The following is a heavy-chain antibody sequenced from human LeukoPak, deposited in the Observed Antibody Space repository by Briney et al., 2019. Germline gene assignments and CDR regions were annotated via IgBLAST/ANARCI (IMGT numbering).Heavy chain of an antibody. J-gene: IGHJ4*02. CDR2: ISYDGSNK. V-gene: IGHV3-30*18. D-gene: IGHD3-10*01. CDR1: GFTFSSYG. CDR3: AKGELLWFGTPFDY. Sequence: GGSLRLSCAASGFTFSSYGMHWVRQAPGKGLEWVAVISYDGSNKYYADSVKGRFTISRDNSKNTLYLQMNSLRAEDTAVYYRAKGELLWFGTPFDYWGQGTLVTVSS.